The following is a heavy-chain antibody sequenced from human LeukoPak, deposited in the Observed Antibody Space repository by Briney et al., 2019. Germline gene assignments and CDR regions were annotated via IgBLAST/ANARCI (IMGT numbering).Heavy chain of an antibody. CDR3: ARSQKYIVVVPAATNWFDP. Sequence: GGSLRLSCAASGVTFSSYSMNWVRQAPGKGLEWVSYISSSSSTIYYADSVKGRFTISRDNAKNSLYLQMNSLRAEDTAVYYCARSQKYIVVVPAATNWFDPWGQGTLVTVSS. V-gene: IGHV3-48*04. CDR2: ISSSSSTI. J-gene: IGHJ5*02. D-gene: IGHD2-2*01. CDR1: GVTFSSYS.